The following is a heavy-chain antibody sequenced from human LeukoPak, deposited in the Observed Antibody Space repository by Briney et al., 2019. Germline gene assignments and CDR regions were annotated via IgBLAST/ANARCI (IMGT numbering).Heavy chain of an antibody. J-gene: IGHJ3*02. CDR2: INSDGSST. D-gene: IGHD6-13*01. CDR1: GFTFSSYW. CDR3: AKGVSSSWYDDAFDI. V-gene: IGHV3-74*01. Sequence: GGSLRLSCAASGFTFSSYWMHWVRQAPGKGLVWVSRINSDGSSTSYADSVKGRFTISRDNAKNTLYLQMNSLRAEDTALYYCAKGVSSSWYDDAFDIWGQGTMVTVSS.